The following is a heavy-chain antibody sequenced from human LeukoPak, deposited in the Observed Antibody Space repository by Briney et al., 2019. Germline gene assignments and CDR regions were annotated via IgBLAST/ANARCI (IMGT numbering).Heavy chain of an antibody. CDR1: GYTLTELS. CDR2: FDPEDGET. J-gene: IGHJ6*02. Sequence: GASVTVSCKVSGYTLTELSMHWVRQPPGKGLEWMGGFDPEDGETIYAQKFQGRVTMTEDTSTDTAYMELSSLRSEDTAVYYCATPSYGTGMDVWGQGTTVIVSS. CDR3: ATPSYGTGMDV. D-gene: IGHD4-17*01. V-gene: IGHV1-24*01.